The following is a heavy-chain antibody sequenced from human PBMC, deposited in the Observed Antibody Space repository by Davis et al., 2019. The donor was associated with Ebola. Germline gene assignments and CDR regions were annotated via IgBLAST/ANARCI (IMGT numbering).Heavy chain of an antibody. CDR2: IYPGDSDT. CDR1: GYSFTSYW. CDR3: ARPKYSSGWYVNFQH. J-gene: IGHJ1*01. Sequence: GESLKISCTGSGYSFTSYWIGWVRQMPGKGLEWMRIIYPGDSDTRYSPSFQGQVTISADKSISTAYLQWSSLKASDTAMYYCARPKYSSGWYVNFQHWGQGTLVTVSS. D-gene: IGHD6-19*01. V-gene: IGHV5-51*01.